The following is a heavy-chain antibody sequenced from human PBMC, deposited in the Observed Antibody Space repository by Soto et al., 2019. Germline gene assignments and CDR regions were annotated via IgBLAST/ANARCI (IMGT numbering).Heavy chain of an antibody. CDR1: GYTFTSYA. J-gene: IGHJ4*02. V-gene: IGHV1-3*01. Sequence: ASVKVSCKASGYTFTSYAMHWVRQAPGQRLERMGWINAGNGNTKYSQKNQGRVNLSRDTSASTAYMELSSLRFEDTAVFYCAICPQNCITTSPCCLFFDYCGQGTLVTVSS. CDR3: AICPQNCITTSPCCLFFDY. CDR2: INAGNGNT. D-gene: IGHD2-2*01.